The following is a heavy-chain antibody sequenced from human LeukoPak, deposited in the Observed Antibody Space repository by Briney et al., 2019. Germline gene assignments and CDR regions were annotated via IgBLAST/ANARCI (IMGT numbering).Heavy chain of an antibody. D-gene: IGHD3-22*01. V-gene: IGHV3-74*01. J-gene: IGHJ5*02. Sequence: GGSLRLSCAASGFIFSSYWMHWVRQVPGKGLVWVSRINSDGINTSYADSVKGRFTISRDNAKNTLNLQMNSLRAEDTAVYYCARDLGQYYDTSDNWFDPWGQGTLVTVSS. CDR2: INSDGINT. CDR3: ARDLGQYYDTSDNWFDP. CDR1: GFIFSSYW.